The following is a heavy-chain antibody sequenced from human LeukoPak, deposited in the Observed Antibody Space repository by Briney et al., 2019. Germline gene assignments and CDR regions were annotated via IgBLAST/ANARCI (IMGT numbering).Heavy chain of an antibody. V-gene: IGHV3-23*01. Sequence: GGSLRLSCAASGFTYSSYAMSWVRQAPGKGLEWVSAISISGENTYYADSVKGRFTISRDTSRNTLYLQMHSLRAEDTAVYYCARLISTSSSRFSDYWGQGTLVTVSS. CDR1: GFTYSSYA. D-gene: IGHD6-6*01. CDR2: ISISGENT. J-gene: IGHJ4*02. CDR3: ARLISTSSSRFSDY.